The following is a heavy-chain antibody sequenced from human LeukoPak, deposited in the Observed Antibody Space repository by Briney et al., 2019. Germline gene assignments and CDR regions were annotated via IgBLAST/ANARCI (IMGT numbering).Heavy chain of an antibody. CDR1: GFTFDDYA. D-gene: IGHD5-18*01. J-gene: IGHJ3*02. Sequence: PGRSLRLSCAASGFTFDDYAMHWVRQAPGKGLEWVSSISSSSSYIYYADSVKGRFTISRDNAKNSLYLQMNSLRAEDTAVYYCARAKIVDTAMVGAFDIWGQGTMVTVSS. V-gene: IGHV3-21*01. CDR3: ARAKIVDTAMVGAFDI. CDR2: ISSSSSYI.